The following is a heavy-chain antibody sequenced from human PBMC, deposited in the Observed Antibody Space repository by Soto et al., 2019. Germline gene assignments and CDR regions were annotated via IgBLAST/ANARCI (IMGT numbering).Heavy chain of an antibody. D-gene: IGHD2-8*01. V-gene: IGHV4-38-2*02. CDR2: IYHTGDT. Sequence: XGTLSLTGVVSSYSISSGFFWSWIRQPPGKGLEWVGSIYHTGDTHYNPSLRSQVSMSVDTSKNQFSLRLTSLTAADTAVYFCARDTNSLDLWGRGILVTVSS. CDR3: ARDTNSLDL. J-gene: IGHJ5*02. CDR1: SYSISSGFF.